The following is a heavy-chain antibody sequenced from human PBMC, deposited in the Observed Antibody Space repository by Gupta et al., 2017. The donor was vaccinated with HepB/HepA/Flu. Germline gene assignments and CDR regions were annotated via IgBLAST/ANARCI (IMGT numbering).Heavy chain of an antibody. CDR3: ARDGDRNWDQ. D-gene: IGHD1-14*01. CDR2: IKPDGSER. J-gene: IGHJ4*02. V-gene: IGHV3-7*01. Sequence: EVQLVDSGGGLVQPGGSLRLSCIASGFTFTNYWMSWIRQAPGKGLELVANIKPDGSERYYVDSVKGRFTISRDNAKNSFYLQMNSLTAEDTAVYYCARDGDRNWDQWGQGTLVTVSS. CDR1: GFTFTNYW.